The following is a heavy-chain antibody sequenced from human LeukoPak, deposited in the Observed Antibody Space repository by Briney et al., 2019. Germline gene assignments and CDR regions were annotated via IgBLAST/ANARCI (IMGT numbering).Heavy chain of an antibody. J-gene: IGHJ5*02. V-gene: IGHV1-69*05. CDR3: ARDHYDSSGYYYVDPNWFDP. D-gene: IGHD3-22*01. Sequence: SVKVSCKACGGTFSSYAISWVRQAPGQGLEWMGGIIPIFGTANYAQKFQGRVTITTDESTSTAYMELSSLRSEDTAVYYCARDHYDSSGYYYVDPNWFDPWGQGTLVTVS. CDR2: IIPIFGTA. CDR1: GGTFSSYA.